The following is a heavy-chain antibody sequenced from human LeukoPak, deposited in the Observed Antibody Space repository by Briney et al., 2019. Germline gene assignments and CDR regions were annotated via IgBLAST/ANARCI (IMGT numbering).Heavy chain of an antibody. CDR3: ARGYYDSSGYYSSFDY. J-gene: IGHJ4*02. V-gene: IGHV4-38-2*02. Sequence: SETLSLTCTVSGYSISSGYYWGWIRQPPGKGLEWIGSIYHSGSTYYNPSLKSRVTISVDTSKNQFSLKLSSVTAADTAVYYCARGYYDSSGYYSSFDYWGQGTLVTVSS. CDR2: IYHSGST. D-gene: IGHD3-22*01. CDR1: GYSISSGYY.